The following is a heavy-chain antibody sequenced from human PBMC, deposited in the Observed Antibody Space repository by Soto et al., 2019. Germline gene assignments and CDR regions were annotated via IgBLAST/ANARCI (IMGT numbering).Heavy chain of an antibody. CDR3: ASCLAVVRGVIVGYYGMDV. CDR1: GGTFSSYS. J-gene: IGHJ6*02. Sequence: SVKVSCKASGGTFSSYSISWVRQAPGQGLEWMGGIIPIFGTANYAQKFQGRVTITADESTSTAYMELSSLRSEDTAVYYCASCLAVVRGVIVGYYGMDVWGQGTTVTVSS. CDR2: IIPIFGTA. V-gene: IGHV1-69*13. D-gene: IGHD3-10*01.